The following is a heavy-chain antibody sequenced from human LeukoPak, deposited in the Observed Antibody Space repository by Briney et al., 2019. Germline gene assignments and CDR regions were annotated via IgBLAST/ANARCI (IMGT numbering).Heavy chain of an antibody. CDR2: ISGSGGST. CDR3: AKEGSTSCYLRWGCWLDP. CDR1: GFTFSSYG. D-gene: IGHD2-2*01. J-gene: IGHJ5*02. Sequence: GGSLRLSCAASGFTFSSYGMHWVRQAPGKGLEWVSAISGSGGSTYYADSVKGRFTISRDNSKNTLYLQMNRLRAEDTAVYYCAKEGSTSCYLRWGCWLDPWGQGTLVTVSS. V-gene: IGHV3-23*01.